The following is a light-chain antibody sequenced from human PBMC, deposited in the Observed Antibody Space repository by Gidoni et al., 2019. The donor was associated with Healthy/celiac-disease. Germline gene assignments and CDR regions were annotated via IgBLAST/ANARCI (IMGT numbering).Light chain of an antibody. CDR2: GTS. J-gene: IGKJ2*01. CDR3: QQNGSSPYT. CDR1: QSVSSSY. V-gene: IGKV3-20*01. Sequence: EIGLPQSPATLSLSPGERATLSCRASQSVSSSYLAWYQQKPGQAPMLLIYGTSSRATGIPDRFSGSGSGTDFTLTSSRLEPEDFAVYYCQQNGSSPYTFGQXTKLEIK.